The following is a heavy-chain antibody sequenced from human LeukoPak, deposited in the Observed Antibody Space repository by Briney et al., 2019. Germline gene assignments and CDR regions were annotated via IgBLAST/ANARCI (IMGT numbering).Heavy chain of an antibody. D-gene: IGHD6-19*01. CDR1: GFTFSTYN. CDR3: ARDGKAVAGNDY. CDR2: ISSSSSYI. J-gene: IGHJ4*02. Sequence: PGGSLRLSCAASGFTFSTYNMNWVRQAPGKGLEWVSSISSSSSYIYYADSVKGRFTISRDNAKNSLYLQMNSLRAKDTAVYYCARDGKAVAGNDYWGQGTLVTVSS. V-gene: IGHV3-21*01.